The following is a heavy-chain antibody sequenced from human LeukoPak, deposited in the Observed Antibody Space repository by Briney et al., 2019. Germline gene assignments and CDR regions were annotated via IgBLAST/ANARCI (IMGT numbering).Heavy chain of an antibody. CDR2: IYSGGST. D-gene: IGHD3-22*01. CDR1: GFTVSSNY. Sequence: GGSLRLSCAASGFTVSSNYMSWVRQAPGKGLEWVSVIYSGGSTYYADSVKGRFTISRDNFKNTLYLQMNSLRAEDTAVYYCAREFYDSSGYYAEREYFQHWGQGTLVTVSS. V-gene: IGHV3-66*01. CDR3: AREFYDSSGYYAEREYFQH. J-gene: IGHJ1*01.